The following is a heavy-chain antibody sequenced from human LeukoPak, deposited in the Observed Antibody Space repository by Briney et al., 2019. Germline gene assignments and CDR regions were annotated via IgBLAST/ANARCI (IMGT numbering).Heavy chain of an antibody. CDR2: VSNSGAAT. CDR3: AKEAFRPALLDF. D-gene: IGHD2-21*01. CDR1: GFTFSLSA. Sequence: GGSPRLSCAASGFTFSLSATTWVRQPPGKGLEWVATVSNSGAATYYADSVKGRFSISRDNSKNTVSLEMSNLRTDDTAIYYCAKEAFRPALLDFWGQGSLVTVSS. J-gene: IGHJ4*02. V-gene: IGHV3-23*01.